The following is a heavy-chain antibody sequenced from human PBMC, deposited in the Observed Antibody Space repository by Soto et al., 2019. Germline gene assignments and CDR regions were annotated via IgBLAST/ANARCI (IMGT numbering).Heavy chain of an antibody. CDR3: ARTPDILTGYHNYYFDY. V-gene: IGHV4-31*03. D-gene: IGHD3-9*01. CDR1: GGSISSGGYY. J-gene: IGHJ4*02. Sequence: PSETLSLTCTVSGGSISSGGYYWSWIRQHPGKGLEWIGYIYYSGSTYHNPSLKSRVTISVDTSKNQFSLKLSSVTAADTAVYYCARTPDILTGYHNYYFDYWGQGTLVTVSS. CDR2: IYYSGST.